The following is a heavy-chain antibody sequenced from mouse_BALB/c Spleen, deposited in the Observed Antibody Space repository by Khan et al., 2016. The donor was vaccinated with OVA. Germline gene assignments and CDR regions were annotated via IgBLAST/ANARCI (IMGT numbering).Heavy chain of an antibody. CDR1: GYSFTGYF. V-gene: IGHV1-20*02. D-gene: IGHD1-1*02. Sequence: VQLKQSGPELVKPGASVKISCKASGYSFTGYFMNWVMQSHGKSLEWIGRINPHIGETFYNQKFKGQATLTVDESSRTAHMELRSQASEESTVYCCTRKKGSEFDYWGQGTTVTVSA. CDR2: INPHIGET. J-gene: IGHJ2*01. CDR3: TRKKGSEFDY.